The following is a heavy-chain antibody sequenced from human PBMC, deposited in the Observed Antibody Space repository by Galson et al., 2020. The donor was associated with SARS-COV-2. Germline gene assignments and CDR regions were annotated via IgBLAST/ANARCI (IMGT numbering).Heavy chain of an antibody. Sequence: SVKVSCKASGGTFSSYAISWVRQAPGQGLEWMGGIIPIFGTANYAQKFQGRVTITADTSTDTAYMELSCLRSEDTAVYYCATTPSLVVAGWFDPWGQGTLVTVSS. CDR2: IIPIFGTA. J-gene: IGHJ5*02. V-gene: IGHV1-69*06. CDR1: GGTFSSYA. CDR3: ATTPSLVVAGWFDP. D-gene: IGHD2-15*01.